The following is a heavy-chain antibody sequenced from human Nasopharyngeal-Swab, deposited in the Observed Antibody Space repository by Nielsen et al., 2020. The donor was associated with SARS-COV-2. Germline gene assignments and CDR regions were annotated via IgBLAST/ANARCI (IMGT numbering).Heavy chain of an antibody. CDR3: AREEYSIGGCMDV. CDR2: IYSGGSI. J-gene: IGHJ6*02. Sequence: GGSLRLSCAASGFTVSSNYMSWVRQAPGKGLEWVSVIYSGGSIYYADSEKGRFTISRDNAKNSLYLQMNSLRAEGTAVYYCAREEYSIGGCMDVWCQGTTFTVSS. V-gene: IGHV3-53*01. D-gene: IGHD6-6*01. CDR1: GFTVSSNY.